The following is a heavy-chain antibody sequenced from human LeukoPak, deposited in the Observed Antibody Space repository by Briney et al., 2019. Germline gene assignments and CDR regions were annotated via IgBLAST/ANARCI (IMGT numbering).Heavy chain of an antibody. J-gene: IGHJ4*02. V-gene: IGHV3-53*01. D-gene: IGHD6-13*01. Sequence: GGSLRLSCAASGFTFSSFWMHWVRQAPGKGLEWVSVIYSGGYTYYADSVKGRFTISRDISKNTLYLQMNSLRAEDTAVYYCASSDLVATAGAWGQGTLVTVSS. CDR1: GFTFSSFW. CDR3: ASSDLVATAGA. CDR2: IYSGGYT.